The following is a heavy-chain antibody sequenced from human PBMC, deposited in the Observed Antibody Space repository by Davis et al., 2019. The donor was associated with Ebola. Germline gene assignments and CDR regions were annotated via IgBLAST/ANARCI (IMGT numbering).Heavy chain of an antibody. D-gene: IGHD5-12*01. CDR2: TYYNSKWYI. J-gene: IGHJ6*04. CDR1: GDSVSINSAG. V-gene: IGHV6-1*01. CDR3: AIGWLRTGLDV. Sequence: PSETLSLTCDISGDSVSINSAGWNWITQSPSRGLEWLGRTYYNSKWYIEYADSVKGRITIYRDTSKNQFSLQLNSATPEDTAVYYCAIGWLRTGLDVWGKGTTVTVSS.